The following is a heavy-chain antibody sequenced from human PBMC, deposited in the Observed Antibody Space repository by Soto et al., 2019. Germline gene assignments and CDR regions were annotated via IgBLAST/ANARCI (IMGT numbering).Heavy chain of an antibody. D-gene: IGHD3-10*01. Sequence: PSETLSLTCTVSGGSVSSGSYYWSWIRQPPGKGLEWIGYIYYSGSTNYNPSLKSRVTISVDTSKNQFSLKLGSVTAADTAVYYCARDRNLLTFDHWGQGALVTVSS. CDR3: ARDRNLLTFDH. CDR2: IYYSGST. CDR1: GGSVSSGSYY. J-gene: IGHJ4*02. V-gene: IGHV4-61*01.